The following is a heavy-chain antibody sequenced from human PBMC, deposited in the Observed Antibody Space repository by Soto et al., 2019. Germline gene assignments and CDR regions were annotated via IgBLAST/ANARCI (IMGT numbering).Heavy chain of an antibody. J-gene: IGHJ4*02. CDR1: GFTFSGYS. D-gene: IGHD2-21*01. CDR2: ISGSSDYI. V-gene: IGHV3-21*01. CDR3: ATSVFPLDF. Sequence: EVQLVQSGGGLVKPGESLRLSCVASGFTFSGYSMNWVRQAPGKGLEWVSSISGSSDYIYYTDSVKGRFIISRDNARNSLYLQMNSLRAEGTAMDYWATSVFPLDFWGQGALVTVSS.